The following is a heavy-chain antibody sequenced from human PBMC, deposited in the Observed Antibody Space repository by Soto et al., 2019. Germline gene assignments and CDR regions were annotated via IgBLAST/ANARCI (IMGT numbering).Heavy chain of an antibody. CDR3: AILIVGASPRSFYGLDF. V-gene: IGHV1-69*13. CDR2: IRITIGSV. J-gene: IGHJ6*02. Sequence: SVKVSCKASGGTFSSYDISWVRQAPGQGLEWMGSIRITIGSVNYAQRFQGRVAITADESSRTAYMQLRSLRSEDTAVYYCAILIVGASPRSFYGLDFWGPGTTVTVSS. CDR1: GGTFSSYD. D-gene: IGHD1-26*01.